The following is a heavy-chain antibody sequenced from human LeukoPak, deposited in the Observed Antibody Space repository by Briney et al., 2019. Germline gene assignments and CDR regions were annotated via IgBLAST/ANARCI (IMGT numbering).Heavy chain of an antibody. CDR2: IYTSGST. V-gene: IGHV4-61*02. CDR1: GGSISSGNYY. J-gene: IGHJ4*02. Sequence: SETLSLTCTVSGGSISSGNYYWSWIRQPAGKGLAWIGRIYTSGSTNYNPSLKSRVTISVDTSKNQFSLKLSSVTAADTAVYYCARVSYGGIVIFDYWGQGTLVTVSS. CDR3: ARVSYGGIVIFDY. D-gene: IGHD4-23*01.